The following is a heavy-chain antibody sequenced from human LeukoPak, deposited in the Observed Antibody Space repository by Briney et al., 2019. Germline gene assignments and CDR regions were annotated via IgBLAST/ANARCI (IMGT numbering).Heavy chain of an antibody. CDR1: GYTFTTYA. CDR2: IYTNTGNP. Sequence: ASVKVSCKASGYTFTTYAMNWVRQAPGQGLEWMGWIYTNTGNPTYTQGFTGRFVFSLDTSVSTTYLQISNLKAEDTAVYYCARGIPVYGSSWSYYFDYWGQGTLVTVSS. V-gene: IGHV7-4-1*02. D-gene: IGHD6-13*01. CDR3: ARGIPVYGSSWSYYFDY. J-gene: IGHJ4*02.